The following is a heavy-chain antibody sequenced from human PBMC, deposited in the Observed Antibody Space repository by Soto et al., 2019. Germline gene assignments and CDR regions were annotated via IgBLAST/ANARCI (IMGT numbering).Heavy chain of an antibody. CDR3: ARDPEEGYSSSWYYFDY. CDR2: INPNSGGT. D-gene: IGHD6-13*01. V-gene: IGHV1-2*04. Sequence: ASVKVSCKASGYTFTGYYKHWVRQAPGQGLEWMGWINPNSGGTNYAQKFQGWVTMTRDTSISTAYMELSRLRSDDTAVYYCARDPEEGYSSSWYYFDYWGQGTLVTVSS. J-gene: IGHJ4*02. CDR1: GYTFTGYY.